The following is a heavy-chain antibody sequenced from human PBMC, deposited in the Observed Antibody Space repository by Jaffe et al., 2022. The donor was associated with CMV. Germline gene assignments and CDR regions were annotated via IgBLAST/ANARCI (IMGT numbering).Heavy chain of an antibody. Sequence: EVQLVESGGGLVQPGGSLRLSCAASGFTFSDYWMSWVRQTPGKGLEWVANIKQDGSNKNYVDSVKGRFTTSRDNAQNSLYLQMSSLRGEDTGVYYCVRENYGDYVFTPFWYSDLWGRGTLVTVSS. CDR1: GFTFSDYW. CDR3: VRENYGDYVFTPFWYSDL. V-gene: IGHV3-7*01. CDR2: IKQDGSNK. J-gene: IGHJ2*01. D-gene: IGHD4-17*01.